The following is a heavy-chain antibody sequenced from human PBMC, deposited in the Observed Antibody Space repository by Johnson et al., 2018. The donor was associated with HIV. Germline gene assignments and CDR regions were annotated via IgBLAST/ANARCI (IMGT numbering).Heavy chain of an antibody. CDR1: GFTFSSYG. D-gene: IGHD5-18*01. CDR2: ISYDGGNK. CDR3: ARAYSYGAFDI. Sequence: QVQLVESGGGVVQPGGSLRLSCAASGFTFSSYGMHWVRQAPGKGLEWVAVISYDGGNKYYADSVKGRFTISRDNSKNTLYLQMNSLRAEDTAVYYCARAYSYGAFDIWGLGTKVTVSS. J-gene: IGHJ3*02. V-gene: IGHV3-30*03.